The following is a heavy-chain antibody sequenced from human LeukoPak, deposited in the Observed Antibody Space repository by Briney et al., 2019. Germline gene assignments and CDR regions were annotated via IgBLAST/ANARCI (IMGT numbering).Heavy chain of an antibody. D-gene: IGHD4-17*01. Sequence: SETLPLTCDVSGGSISSSNWWSCVRQPPGKGLQWIGEISQSGSTRYNPSLRSRVTISVDKSKNQFSLKLYSVTAADTAVYYCASRTYGDYGTDFWGQGTLVTVSS. V-gene: IGHV4-4*02. CDR2: ISQSGST. CDR3: ASRTYGDYGTDF. J-gene: IGHJ4*02. CDR1: GGSISSSNW.